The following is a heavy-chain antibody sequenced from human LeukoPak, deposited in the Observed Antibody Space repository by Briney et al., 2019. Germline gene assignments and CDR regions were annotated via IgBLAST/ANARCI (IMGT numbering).Heavy chain of an antibody. J-gene: IGHJ6*04. CDR1: GFTFSTYG. V-gene: IGHV3-30*02. CDR3: AKDRDNGASPLASYSTRDV. Sequence: PGGSLRLSCAASGFTFSTYGIHWVRQAPGKGLEWVAFIRYDGTNKWYANSVKGRFTISRDNSKNMLYLQMNSLRAEDTAVYHCAKDRDNGASPLASYSTRDVWAKGPRSPSPQ. CDR2: IRYDGTNK. D-gene: IGHD4-17*01.